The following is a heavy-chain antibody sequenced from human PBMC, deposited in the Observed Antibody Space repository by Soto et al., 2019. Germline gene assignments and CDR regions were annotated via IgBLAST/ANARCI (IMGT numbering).Heavy chain of an antibody. Sequence: PGGSLRLSCAASGFTLSSYMMNWVRQAPGQGLEWISYISNSGSSIDYADSMKGRFTVSRDNAKNSVYLEMNSLSAEDTAVYYCARESEDLTSNFDYWGQGTLVTVSS. CDR3: ARESEDLTSNFDY. CDR2: ISNSGSSI. V-gene: IGHV3-48*04. J-gene: IGHJ4*02. CDR1: GFTLSSYM.